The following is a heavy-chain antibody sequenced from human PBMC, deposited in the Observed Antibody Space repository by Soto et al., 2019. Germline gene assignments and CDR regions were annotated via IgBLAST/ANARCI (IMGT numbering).Heavy chain of an antibody. CDR1: GFTFSSYA. D-gene: IGHD3-10*01. CDR3: SRGKPLPMIRGVITYYFDY. CDR2: ISSSSTTI. J-gene: IGHJ4*02. Sequence: GGSLRLSCAASGFTFSSYAMNWVRQAPGKGLEWVSYISSSSTTIYYADSVKGRFTISRDNAKNSLSLQMNSLRAEDTAVYYCSRGKPLPMIRGVITYYFDYWGQGTLVTVSS. V-gene: IGHV3-48*01.